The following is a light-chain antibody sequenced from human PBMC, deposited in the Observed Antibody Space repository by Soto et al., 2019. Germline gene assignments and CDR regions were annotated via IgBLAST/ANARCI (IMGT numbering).Light chain of an antibody. CDR1: QSVSSN. Sequence: EISMTQSPATLSVSPGERATLSCRASQSVSSNLAWLQQKPGQAPRLLLFRASSRATGIPARCSGSRAWTTFTISIISLVQEDFAVYYCQQRNDWPITFGQGTRLEIK. V-gene: IGKV3-15*01. J-gene: IGKJ5*01. CDR2: RAS. CDR3: QQRNDWPIT.